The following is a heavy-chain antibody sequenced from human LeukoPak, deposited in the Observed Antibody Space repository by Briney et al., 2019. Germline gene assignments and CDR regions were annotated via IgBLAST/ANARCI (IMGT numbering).Heavy chain of an antibody. V-gene: IGHV1-8*01. J-gene: IGHJ6*03. CDR2: MNPNSGNT. D-gene: IGHD2-15*01. Sequence: ASVKVSCKASGYTFTSYDINWVRQATGQGLEWMGWMNPNSGNTGYAQKFQGRVTMTRNTSISTAYMELSSLRSEDTAMYYCARTCVTHYYYYYYMDVWGKGTTVTVSS. CDR3: ARTCVTHYYYYYYMDV. CDR1: GYTFTSYD.